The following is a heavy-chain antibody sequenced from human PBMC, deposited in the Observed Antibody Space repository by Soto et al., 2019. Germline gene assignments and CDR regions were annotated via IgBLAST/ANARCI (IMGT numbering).Heavy chain of an antibody. CDR2: FNHSGDT. CDR3: ASHHVRGRTIAGAAAL. J-gene: IGHJ4*02. CDR1: GGSLSGYY. V-gene: IGHV4-34*01. Sequence: QVQLQQRGAGLLKPSETLSLTCAVYGGSLSGYYWSWIRQPPGKALEWIGEFNHSGDTNYNPSLQSRVSISADTSKNQVLMNLSSVTAADTAMYYCASHHVRGRTIAGAAALWGQGTLVTVSS. D-gene: IGHD1-26*01.